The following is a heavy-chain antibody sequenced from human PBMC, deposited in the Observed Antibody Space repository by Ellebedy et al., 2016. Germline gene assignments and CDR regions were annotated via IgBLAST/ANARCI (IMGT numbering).Heavy chain of an antibody. D-gene: IGHD3-3*01. CDR2: IYYSGTT. Sequence: SETLSLXXSVSGGSINSGDYYWSWIRQPPGQGLEWLGYIYYSGTTYYNTSLKSRITISVDTSKNQFSLGLSSVTAADTAVYFCARETDFWSDSSYFDYWGQGILVTISS. CDR1: GGSINSGDYY. CDR3: ARETDFWSDSSYFDY. J-gene: IGHJ4*02. V-gene: IGHV4-30-4*01.